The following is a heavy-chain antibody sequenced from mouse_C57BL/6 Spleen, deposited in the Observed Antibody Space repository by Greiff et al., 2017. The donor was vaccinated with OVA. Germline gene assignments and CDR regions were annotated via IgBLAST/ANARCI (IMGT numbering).Heavy chain of an antibody. V-gene: IGHV3-6*01. CDR2: ISYDGSN. D-gene: IGHD2-1*01. Sequence: EVKLQESGPGLVKPSQSLSLTCSVTGYSITSGYYWNWIRQFPGNKLEWMGYISYDGSNNSNPSLKNRISITRDTSKNQFFLKLNSVTTEDTATYYCARDRGGNYHWYFDVWGTGTTVTVSS. CDR1: GYSITSGYY. J-gene: IGHJ1*03. CDR3: ARDRGGNYHWYFDV.